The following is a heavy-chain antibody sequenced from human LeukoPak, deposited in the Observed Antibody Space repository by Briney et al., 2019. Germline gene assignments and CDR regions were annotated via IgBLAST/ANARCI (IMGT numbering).Heavy chain of an antibody. D-gene: IGHD1-26*01. CDR1: GFTFSSYS. CDR2: IRSSTTTI. V-gene: IGHV3-48*02. J-gene: IGHJ3*01. Sequence: AGSLRLSCDASGFTFSSYSMNWVRQAPGKGLEWISYIRSSTTTIYYADSVKGRFTISTDNAKNSLYLQMSSLRDEDTAVYYCARDAQWAFDFWGQGTMVTVSS. CDR3: ARDAQWAFDF.